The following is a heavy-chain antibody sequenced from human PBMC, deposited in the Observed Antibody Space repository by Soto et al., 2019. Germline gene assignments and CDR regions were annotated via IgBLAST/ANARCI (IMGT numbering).Heavy chain of an antibody. V-gene: IGHV4-30-4*01. CDR1: GGSISSGDYY. J-gene: IGHJ5*02. Sequence: SETLSLTCTVSGGSISSGDYYWSWIRQPPGKGLEWIGYIYYSGSTYYNPSLKSRVTISVDTSKNQFSLKLSSVTAADTAVYYCAGSYDSSGYYYGCLDPWGQGTLVTVYS. CDR2: IYYSGST. CDR3: AGSYDSSGYYYGCLDP. D-gene: IGHD3-22*01.